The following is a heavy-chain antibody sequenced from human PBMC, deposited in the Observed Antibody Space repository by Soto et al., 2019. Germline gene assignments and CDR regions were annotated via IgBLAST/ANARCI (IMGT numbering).Heavy chain of an antibody. CDR2: ISWDGGIT. D-gene: IGHD3-9*01. J-gene: IGHJ4*02. V-gene: IGHV3-43*01. Sequence: LRLSCAASGFTFNAYTMHWVRQAPVSVLEWVSLISWDGGITYYGDSVKGRFTVSRDNSDNSLYLQMTSLRSDDTAFYYCAKDSYDILTGQKRYFDSWGQGTLVTVSS. CDR1: GFTFNAYT. CDR3: AKDSYDILTGQKRYFDS.